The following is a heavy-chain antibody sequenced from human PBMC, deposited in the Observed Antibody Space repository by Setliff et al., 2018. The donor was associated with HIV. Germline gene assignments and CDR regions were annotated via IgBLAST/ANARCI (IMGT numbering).Heavy chain of an antibody. J-gene: IGHJ3*01. D-gene: IGHD5-18*01. CDR3: AREWSYGAFDTFDV. Sequence: SETLSLTCAVYGGSFSAYYWSWIRQPPGKGLEWIGEINHSGSTNYNPSLKTRVTIMVDTSKNQFSLKLGSVTAADTAVYYCAREWSYGAFDTFDVWGQGTMVTLSS. CDR1: GGSFSAYY. CDR2: INHSGST. V-gene: IGHV4-34*01.